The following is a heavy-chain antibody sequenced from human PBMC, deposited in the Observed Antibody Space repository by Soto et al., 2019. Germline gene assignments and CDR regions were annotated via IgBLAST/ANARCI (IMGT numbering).Heavy chain of an antibody. CDR2: IIPSFGTA. CDR3: ARGYNSSWDVFDL. D-gene: IGHD6-13*01. V-gene: IGHV1-69*06. J-gene: IGHJ5*02. CDR1: GGTFSSSA. Sequence: QVQLVQSGAEVKKPGSSVEVSCKASGGTFSSSAINWVRQAPGQGLEWMGSIIPSFGTANYAQKFQGRVTITADKSTSIAYMELSSLSSEDTAFYYCARGYNSSWDVFDLWGQGTLVTVSS.